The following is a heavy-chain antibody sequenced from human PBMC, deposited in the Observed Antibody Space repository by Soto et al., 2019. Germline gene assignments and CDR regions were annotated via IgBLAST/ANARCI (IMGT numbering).Heavy chain of an antibody. V-gene: IGHV4-31*03. J-gene: IGHJ4*02. Sequence: TSETLSLTCTVSGGSISSGGYYWSWIRQHPGKGLEWIGYIYYSGSTYYNPSLKSRVTISVDTSKNQFSLKLSSVTAADTAVYYCARDSALAAGLYYFDYWGQGTLVTVSS. CDR2: IYYSGST. CDR3: ARDSALAAGLYYFDY. CDR1: GGSISSGGYY. D-gene: IGHD6-13*01.